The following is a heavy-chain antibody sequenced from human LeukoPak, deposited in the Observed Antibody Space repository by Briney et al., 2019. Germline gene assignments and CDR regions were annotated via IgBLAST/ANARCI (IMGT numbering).Heavy chain of an antibody. CDR3: ARHTVWVGYD. D-gene: IGHD5-12*01. V-gene: IGHV4-39*01. CDR2: IYYRGST. Sequence: PSETLSLTCTVSGDSISSSSSYWGWIRQPPGKGLEWIGSIYYRGSTYYNPSLKSRGTTSVATSKSQFSLKLNSMTAADTAVYYCARHTVWVGYDWGQGTLVTVSS. CDR1: GDSISSSSSY. J-gene: IGHJ4*02.